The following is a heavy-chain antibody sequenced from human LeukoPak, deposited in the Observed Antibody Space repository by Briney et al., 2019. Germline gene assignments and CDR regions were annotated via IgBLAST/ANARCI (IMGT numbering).Heavy chain of an antibody. Sequence: PSETLSLTCTVSGYSISSGYYWGWIRQPPGNGLEWIGSIYHSGSTFYNPSLKSRVTISVDTAKNQFSLKLSSMTAADTAVYYCARAPDYFYYYYMDVWGKGTTVTISS. CDR1: GYSISSGYY. CDR3: ARAPDYFYYYYMDV. V-gene: IGHV4-38-2*02. J-gene: IGHJ6*03. CDR2: IYHSGST.